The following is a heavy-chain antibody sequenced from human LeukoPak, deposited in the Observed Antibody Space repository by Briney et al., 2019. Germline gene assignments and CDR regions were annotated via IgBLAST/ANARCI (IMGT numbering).Heavy chain of an antibody. Sequence: GASVKVSCKASGYTFTSYYMHWVRQAPGRGLEWMGIINPSAGSTSYAQKFQGRVTMTRDTSTSTVYMELSSLRSEDTDVYYCARAVIMVRGVHRALGYWGQGTLVTVSS. CDR2: INPSAGST. D-gene: IGHD3-10*01. V-gene: IGHV1-46*01. J-gene: IGHJ4*02. CDR3: ARAVIMVRGVHRALGY. CDR1: GYTFTSYY.